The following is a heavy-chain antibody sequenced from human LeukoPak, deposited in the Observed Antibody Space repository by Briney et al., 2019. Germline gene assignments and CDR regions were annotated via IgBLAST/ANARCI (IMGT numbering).Heavy chain of an antibody. CDR2: IRSKANSYAT. D-gene: IGHD6-25*01. J-gene: IGHJ3*02. CDR3: TRLAGVDI. Sequence: GGSLRLSCAASGFTFSGSAMHWVRQASGKGLEWVGRIRSKANSYATAYAASVKGRFTISRGDSKNTAYLQMNSLKTEDTAVYYCTRLAGVDIWGQGTMVTVSS. V-gene: IGHV3-73*01. CDR1: GFTFSGSA.